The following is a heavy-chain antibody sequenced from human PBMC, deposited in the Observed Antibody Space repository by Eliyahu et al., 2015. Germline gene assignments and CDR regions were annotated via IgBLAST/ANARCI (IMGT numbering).Heavy chain of an antibody. CDR1: GFTFSSYN. J-gene: IGHJ6*03. Sequence: EVQLVESGGGLVEPGGSLRLSCAASGFTFSSYNMNWVRQAPGKGLEWVSSISSTASYIYYADSVKGRLTVSRDNSNNSLYLQMNSLRAEDTAVYYCAREDGSSIYYYYYMDVWGKGTTVTVSS. D-gene: IGHD6-6*01. CDR3: AREDGSSIYYYYYMDV. CDR2: ISSTASYI. V-gene: IGHV3-21*01.